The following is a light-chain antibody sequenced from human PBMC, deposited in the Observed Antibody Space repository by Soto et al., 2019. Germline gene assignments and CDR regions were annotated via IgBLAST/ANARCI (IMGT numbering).Light chain of an antibody. CDR2: TYD. V-gene: IGLV1-44*01. J-gene: IGLJ2*01. CDR1: SSNIGTYT. Sequence: QSVLTQPPSVSGTPGQSITISCSGSSSNIGTYTLNWYQHLPGTASKLFFSTYDQPPSGVADRLYGSKSGTSASLAISGLQSVDDSDYYCAAWDDRVNGVVFGGGTKLTVL. CDR3: AAWDDRVNGVV.